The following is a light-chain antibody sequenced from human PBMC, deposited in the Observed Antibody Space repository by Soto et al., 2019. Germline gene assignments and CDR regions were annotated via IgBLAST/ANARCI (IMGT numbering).Light chain of an antibody. CDR2: GAF. V-gene: IGKV3-20*01. CDR1: PGVTSSY. J-gene: IGKJ1*01. Sequence: IVLTQSPGTLSLSPGERATVSCRASPGVTSSYLAWYQQKPGQAPRLLIYGAFSRATGVPDRFRGSGSGTDFTLAISRLEPEDCAVYYCQQYGHSPLAFGQPTRVEVK. CDR3: QQYGHSPLA.